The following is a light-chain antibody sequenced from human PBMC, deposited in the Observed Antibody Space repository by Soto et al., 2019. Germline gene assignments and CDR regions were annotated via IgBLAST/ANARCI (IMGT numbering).Light chain of an antibody. V-gene: IGKV3-15*01. J-gene: IGKJ3*01. Sequence: EIVMTQSPATLSVSPGERATLSCRASQSVSSNLAWYQQKPGQAPRLLVYGASTRATGIPVRFSGSGSGTEFTLTISSLQSEDFAVYYCQQYNNWPPKRAFGPGTKVDIK. CDR3: QQYNNWPPKRA. CDR2: GAS. CDR1: QSVSSN.